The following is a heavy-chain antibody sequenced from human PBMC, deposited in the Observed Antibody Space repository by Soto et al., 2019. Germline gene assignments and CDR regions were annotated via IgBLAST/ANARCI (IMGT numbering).Heavy chain of an antibody. D-gene: IGHD4-4*01. CDR2: INHSGST. CDR3: AREGGKDYSNYAGSAY. V-gene: IGHV4-34*01. J-gene: IGHJ4*02. CDR1: GGSFRGYY. Sequence: QVQLQQWGAGLLKPSETLSLTCAVYGGSFRGYYWSWIRQPPVKGLEWIGEINHSGSTNYNPSLKSRVTISVDTSKNQFSLKLSSVTVADTAVYYCAREGGKDYSNYAGSAYWGQGTLVTVSS.